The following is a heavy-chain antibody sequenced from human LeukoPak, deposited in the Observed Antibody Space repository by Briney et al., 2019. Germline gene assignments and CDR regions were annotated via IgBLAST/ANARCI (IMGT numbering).Heavy chain of an antibody. J-gene: IGHJ4*02. V-gene: IGHV3-21*04. CDR1: GFTFSSYS. CDR3: AKGPSRIQLELLYFDY. Sequence: GGSLRLSCAASGFTFSSYSMHWVRQAPGKGLEWVSSISSSSSYIYYADSVKGRFTISRDNSKNSLYLQMNSLRTEDTALYYCAKGPSRIQLELLYFDYWGQGTLVTVSS. CDR2: ISSSSSYI. D-gene: IGHD5-18*01.